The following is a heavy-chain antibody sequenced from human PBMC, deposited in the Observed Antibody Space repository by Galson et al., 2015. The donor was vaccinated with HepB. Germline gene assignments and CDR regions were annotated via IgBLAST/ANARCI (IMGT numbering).Heavy chain of an antibody. D-gene: IGHD3-22*01. CDR3: AKGYDNTLEY. Sequence: SLRLSCAASGFTFSTNGMHWVRQAPGKGLEWVAFIRYAGSNKYYADSVKGRFTISRDNSKNTLYLQMNSLRAADTAVYYCAKGYDNTLEYWGQGTLVTVSS. J-gene: IGHJ4*02. V-gene: IGHV3-30*02. CDR2: IRYAGSNK. CDR1: GFTFSTNG.